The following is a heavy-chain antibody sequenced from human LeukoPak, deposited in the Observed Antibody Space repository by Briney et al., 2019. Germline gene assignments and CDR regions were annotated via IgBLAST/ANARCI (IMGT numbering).Heavy chain of an antibody. J-gene: IGHJ4*02. CDR1: GGSISSYY. D-gene: IGHD6-19*01. CDR3: ATVPYSSGWPSDY. Sequence: SETLSLTCTVSGGSISSYYWSWIRQPPGKGLEWIGYIYYSGSTNYNPSLKSRVTISVDTSKNQFSLKLSSVTAADTAVYYCATVPYSSGWPSDYWGQGTLVTVSS. V-gene: IGHV4-59*01. CDR2: IYYSGST.